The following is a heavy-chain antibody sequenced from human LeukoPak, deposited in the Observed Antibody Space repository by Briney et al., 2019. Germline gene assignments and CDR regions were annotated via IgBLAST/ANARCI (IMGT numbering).Heavy chain of an antibody. CDR1: GGSISSSSYY. D-gene: IGHD3-22*01. J-gene: IGHJ4*02. CDR2: IYYSGST. V-gene: IGHV4-39*01. CDR3: ASDGSGYFDY. Sequence: SETLSLTCTVSGGSISSSSYYWGWIRQPPGKGLEWIGSIYYSGSTYYNPSLKSRVTISVDTSKNQFSLKLSSVTAADTAVYYCASDGSGYFDYWGQGTLVTVSS.